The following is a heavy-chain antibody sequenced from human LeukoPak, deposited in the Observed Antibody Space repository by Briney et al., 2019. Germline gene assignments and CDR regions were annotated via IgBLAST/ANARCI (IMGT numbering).Heavy chain of an antibody. V-gene: IGHV4-61*08. CDR3: ARDGCSGGSCYPRD. Sequence: SETLSLTCTVSGGSISSGGYYWSWIRQPPGKGLEWIGYIYYSGSTNYNPSLKSRVTISVDTSKNQFSLKLSSVTAADTAVYYCARDGCSGGSCYPRDWGQGTLVTVSS. CDR2: IYYSGST. CDR1: GGSISSGGYY. J-gene: IGHJ4*02. D-gene: IGHD2-15*01.